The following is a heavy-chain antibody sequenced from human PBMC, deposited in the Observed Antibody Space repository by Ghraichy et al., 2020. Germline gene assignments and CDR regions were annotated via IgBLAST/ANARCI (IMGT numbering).Heavy chain of an antibody. CDR3: ARDSLRSVSYYWDQ. Sequence: GGSLRLSCAASGFSFSSFAMHWVRQAPGKGLEWVSMISYDGSKKYYRDSVKGRFTISRDNAEKTVYLQMHSLRVEDTALYFCARDSLRSVSYYWDQWGQGTLVTVSS. CDR1: GFSFSSFA. J-gene: IGHJ4*02. CDR2: ISYDGSKK. V-gene: IGHV3-30-3*01. D-gene: IGHD3-10*01.